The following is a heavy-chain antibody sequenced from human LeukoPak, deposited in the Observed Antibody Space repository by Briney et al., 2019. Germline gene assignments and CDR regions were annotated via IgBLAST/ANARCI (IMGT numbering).Heavy chain of an antibody. J-gene: IGHJ4*02. Sequence: PSETLSLTCAASGGSISSGGYSWSWIRQPPGKGLEWIGYIYHSGSTYYNPSLKSRVTISVDRSKNKFSLKLSSVTAADTAVYYCAREEYCGGDCYYFDYWGQGTLVTVSS. CDR3: AREEYCGGDCYYFDY. D-gene: IGHD2-21*02. CDR1: GGSISSGGYS. V-gene: IGHV4-30-2*01. CDR2: IYHSGST.